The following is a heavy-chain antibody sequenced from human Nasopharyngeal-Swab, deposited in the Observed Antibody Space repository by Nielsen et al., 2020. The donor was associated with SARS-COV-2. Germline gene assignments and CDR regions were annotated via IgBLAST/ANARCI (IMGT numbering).Heavy chain of an antibody. D-gene: IGHD6-19*01. J-gene: IGHJ4*02. V-gene: IGHV3-30*03. CDR1: GFTFSSYG. Sequence: GGSLRLSCAASGFTFSSYGMHWVRQAPGKGLEWVAVISYDGSNKYYADSVKGRFTISRDNSKNSLYLQMNSLRAEDTAVYYCARVDGSSGWYSRRYAFDYWGQGTLVTVSS. CDR3: ARVDGSSGWYSRRYAFDY. CDR2: ISYDGSNK.